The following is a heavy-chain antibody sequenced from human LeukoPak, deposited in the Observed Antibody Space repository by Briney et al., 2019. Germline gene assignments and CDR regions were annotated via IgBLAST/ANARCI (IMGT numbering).Heavy chain of an antibody. D-gene: IGHD3-3*01. CDR3: ARARWYYDFWSGYSELDP. CDR1: GGSISSGDYY. Sequence: SETLSLTCTVSGGSISSGDYYWSWIRQPPGKGLEWIGYTYYSGSTYYNPSLKSRVTISVDTSKNQFSLKLSSVTAADTAVYYCARARWYYDFWSGYSELDPWGQGTLVTVSS. CDR2: TYYSGST. J-gene: IGHJ5*02. V-gene: IGHV4-30-4*01.